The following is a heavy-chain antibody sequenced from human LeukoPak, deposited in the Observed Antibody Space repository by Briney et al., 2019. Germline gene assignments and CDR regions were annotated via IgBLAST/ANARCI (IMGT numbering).Heavy chain of an antibody. V-gene: IGHV4-39*01. Sequence: SETLSLTCTVSGGSTSSSSYYWGWIRQPPGKGLEWIGSIYYSGSTYYNPSLKSRVTISVDTSKNQFSLKLSSVTAADTAVYYCARGRTYYYDSSGLNWFDPWGQGTLVTVSS. J-gene: IGHJ5*02. CDR1: GGSTSSSSYY. CDR3: ARGRTYYYDSSGLNWFDP. D-gene: IGHD3-22*01. CDR2: IYYSGST.